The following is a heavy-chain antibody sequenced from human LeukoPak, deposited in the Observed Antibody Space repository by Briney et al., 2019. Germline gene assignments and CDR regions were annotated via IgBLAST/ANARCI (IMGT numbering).Heavy chain of an antibody. J-gene: IGHJ4*02. CDR3: ARGGCSSTSCNPGDY. Sequence: GSSVKVSCKASGGTFSSYAISRVRQAPGQGLEWMGRIIPILGIANYAQKFQGRVTITADKSTSTAYMELSSLRSEDTAVYYCARGGCSSTSCNPGDYWGQGTLVTVSS. V-gene: IGHV1-69*04. D-gene: IGHD2-2*01. CDR1: GGTFSSYA. CDR2: IIPILGIA.